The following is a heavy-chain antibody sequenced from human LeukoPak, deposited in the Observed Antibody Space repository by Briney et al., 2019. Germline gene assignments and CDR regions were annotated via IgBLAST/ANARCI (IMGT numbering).Heavy chain of an antibody. CDR2: ISSSGSTI. V-gene: IGHV3-11*01. CDR3: ARDRRMYYYGSGSYYKRNHLDY. CDR1: GFTFSDYY. D-gene: IGHD3-10*01. Sequence: GGSLRLSCAASGFTFSDYYMSWIRQAPGKGLEWVSYISSSGSTIYYADSVKGRFTISRDNAKNSLYLQMNSLRAEGTAVYYCARDRRMYYYGSGSYYKRNHLDYWGQGTLVTVSS. J-gene: IGHJ4*02.